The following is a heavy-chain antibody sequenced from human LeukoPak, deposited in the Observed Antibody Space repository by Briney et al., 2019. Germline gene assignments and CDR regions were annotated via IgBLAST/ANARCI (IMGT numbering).Heavy chain of an antibody. CDR1: GYSISSGYY. Sequence: SETLSLTCTVSGYSISSGYYWGWIRPPPGKGLEWIGYIYYSRSTNYNPSLKSRVTISVDTSKNQFSLQLSSVTAAETAVYYCAREGRYRYGYNEYHSYMDIGGKGTTVTVSS. CDR2: IYYSRST. V-gene: IGHV4-61*01. J-gene: IGHJ6*03. D-gene: IGHD5-24*01. CDR3: AREGRYRYGYNEYHSYMDI.